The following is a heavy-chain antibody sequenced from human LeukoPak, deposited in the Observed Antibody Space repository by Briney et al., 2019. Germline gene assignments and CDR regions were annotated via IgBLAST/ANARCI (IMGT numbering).Heavy chain of an antibody. D-gene: IGHD2-2*01. V-gene: IGHV3-33*01. CDR2: IWYDGSNK. J-gene: IGHJ5*02. CDR1: GFTFSSYG. Sequence: GGSLRLSCAASGFTFSSYGVHWVRQAPGKGLEWVAVIWYDGSNKYYADSVKGRFTISRDNSKNTLYLQMNSLRAEDTAVYYCARRGYCSSTSCYGSWFDPWGQGTLVTVSS. CDR3: ARRGYCSSTSCYGSWFDP.